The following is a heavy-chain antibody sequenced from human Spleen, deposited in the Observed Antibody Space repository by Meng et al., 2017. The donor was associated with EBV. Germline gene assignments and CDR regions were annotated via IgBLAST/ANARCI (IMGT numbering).Heavy chain of an antibody. J-gene: IGHJ4*02. CDR3: ARGWLAPFDW. D-gene: IGHD5-24*01. CDR1: GYPFPAYY. V-gene: IGHV1-2*06. Sequence: QMSLVQSGAEMKKPGASVKVSCKASGYPFPAYYLHWVRQAPGQGLEWVGRINPKSGDTDSGEKFQGRVTMTRDTSISTAYMELSRLKSDDTALYYCARGWLAPFDWWGQGTLVTVSS. CDR2: INPKSGDT.